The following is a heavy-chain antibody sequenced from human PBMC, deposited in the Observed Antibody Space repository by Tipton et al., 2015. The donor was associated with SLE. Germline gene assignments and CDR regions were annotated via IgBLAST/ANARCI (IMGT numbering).Heavy chain of an antibody. CDR3: AKDGGAVFGVGNWFDP. V-gene: IGHV3-48*01. CDR2: ISSSSSTI. J-gene: IGHJ5*02. Sequence: GSLRLSCAASGFTFSSYSMNWVRQAPGKGLEWVSYISSSSSTIYYADSVKGRFTISRDNAKNSLYLQMNSLRAEDTAVYYCAKDGGAVFGVGNWFDPWGQGTLVTVSS. D-gene: IGHD3-3*01. CDR1: GFTFSSYS.